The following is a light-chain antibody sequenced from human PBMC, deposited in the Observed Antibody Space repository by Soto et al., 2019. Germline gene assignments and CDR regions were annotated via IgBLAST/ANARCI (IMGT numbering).Light chain of an antibody. CDR3: QQRSNWPPFT. CDR1: QTVSFY. Sequence: EIVLTQSPATLSLSPGERATLSCRASQTVSFYLAWYQQKPGQAPRLLIYDASKRATGTPARFSGSGSGTDFPLTISSLEPEDFAVYYCQQRSNWPPFTFGPGTKVDIK. J-gene: IGKJ3*01. V-gene: IGKV3-11*01. CDR2: DAS.